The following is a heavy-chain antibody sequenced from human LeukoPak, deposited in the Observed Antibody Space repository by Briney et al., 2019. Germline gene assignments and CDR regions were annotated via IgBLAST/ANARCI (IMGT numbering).Heavy chain of an antibody. J-gene: IGHJ4*02. CDR1: GFTFSSYG. CDR2: IRYDGSNK. V-gene: IGHV3-30*02. CDR3: AKGGARIAVAGKGIDY. Sequence: GGSLRLSCAASGFTFSSYGMHWVRQAPGKGLEWVAFIRYDGSNKYYADYVKGRFTISRDNSKNTLYLQMNSLRAEDTAVYYCAKGGARIAVAGKGIDYWGQGTLVTVSS. D-gene: IGHD6-19*01.